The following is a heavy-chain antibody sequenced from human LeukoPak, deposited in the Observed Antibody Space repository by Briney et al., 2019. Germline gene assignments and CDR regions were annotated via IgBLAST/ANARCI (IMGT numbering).Heavy chain of an antibody. Sequence: PGGSLRLSCAASGFTFDDYAMHWVRQAPGKGLEWVSGISWNSGTKGYADSVEGRFTISRDNAKNSLYLQMNSLRGEDAALYYCAVLHYYAMDVWGQGTTVTVSS. J-gene: IGHJ6*02. D-gene: IGHD2-8*01. CDR2: ISWNSGTK. CDR1: GFTFDDYA. V-gene: IGHV3-9*01. CDR3: AVLHYYAMDV.